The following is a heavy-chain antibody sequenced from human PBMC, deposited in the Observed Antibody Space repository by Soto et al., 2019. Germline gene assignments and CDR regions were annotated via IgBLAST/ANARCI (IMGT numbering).Heavy chain of an antibody. J-gene: IGHJ4*02. CDR2: ISGSGDNT. D-gene: IGHD6-19*01. CDR3: AKVVGGAGTDY. V-gene: IGHV3-23*01. Sequence: LRLSCAASGFAFSSNALSWVRQAPGKGLEWVSAISGSGDNTYYTDSVKGRFTVSRDNPKNTLYLQMNSLRAGDTAVYYCAKVVGGAGTDYWGQGTLVTVSS. CDR1: GFAFSSNA.